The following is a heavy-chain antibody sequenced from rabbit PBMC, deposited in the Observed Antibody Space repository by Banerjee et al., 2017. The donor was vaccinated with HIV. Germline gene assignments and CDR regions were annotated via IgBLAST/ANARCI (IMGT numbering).Heavy chain of an antibody. CDR2: ISTTTGNT. J-gene: IGHJ6*01. CDR3: ARSGYGSGSFYGEGFGL. CDR1: GFSFSSPYY. Sequence: QSLEESGGGLVQPEGSLTLTCTASGFSFSSPYYMCWVRQAPGKGLELIACISTTTGNTVYASWAKGRFTISKTSSTTVTLQVSSLTAADTATYFCARSGYGSGSFYGEGFGLWGQGTLVTVS. V-gene: IGHV1S40*01. D-gene: IGHD8-1*01.